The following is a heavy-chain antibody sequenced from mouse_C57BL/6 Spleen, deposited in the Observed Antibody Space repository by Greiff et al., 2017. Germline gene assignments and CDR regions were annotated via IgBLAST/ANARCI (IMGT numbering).Heavy chain of an antibody. Sequence: QVQLKESGAELARPGASVKLSCKASGYTFTSYGISWVKQRTGQGLEWIGEIYPRSGNTYYNEKFKGKATLTADKSSSTAYMELRSLTSEDSAVYFCAREDSDGDFDVWGTGTTVTVSS. CDR2: IYPRSGNT. V-gene: IGHV1-81*01. J-gene: IGHJ1*03. CDR3: AREDSDGDFDV. CDR1: GYTFTSYG.